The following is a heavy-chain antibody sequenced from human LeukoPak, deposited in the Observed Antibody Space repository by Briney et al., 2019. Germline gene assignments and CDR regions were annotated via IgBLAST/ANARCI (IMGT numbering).Heavy chain of an antibody. CDR3: AREWDWWLRLDAFDI. D-gene: IGHD5-12*01. V-gene: IGHV3-7*01. CDR2: IKQDGSEK. Sequence: GGSLRLSCAASGFTFSSYWMSWVRQAPGKGLEWVANIKQDGSEKYYVDSVKGRFTISRDNAKNSLYLQMNSLRAEDTAVYYCAREWDWWLRLDAFDIWGQGTMVTVSS. CDR1: GFTFSSYW. J-gene: IGHJ3*02.